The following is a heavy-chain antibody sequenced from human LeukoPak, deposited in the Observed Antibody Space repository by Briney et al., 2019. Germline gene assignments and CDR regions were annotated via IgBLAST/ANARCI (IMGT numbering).Heavy chain of an antibody. CDR2: ISGSGGNT. V-gene: IGHV3-23*01. J-gene: IGHJ5*02. D-gene: IGHD6-19*01. Sequence: SGGSLRLSCAASGFTFSNAWMSWVRQTPGKGLEWVSAISGSGGNTFYGDSVKGRFTISRDNSKNTLYLQMTSLGAEDTAVYYCAKDGQWLVNNCFDTWGQGTLVTVSS. CDR1: GFTFSNAW. CDR3: AKDGQWLVNNCFDT.